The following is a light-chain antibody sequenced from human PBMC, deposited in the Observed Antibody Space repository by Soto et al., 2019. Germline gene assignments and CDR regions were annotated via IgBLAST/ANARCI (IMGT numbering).Light chain of an antibody. J-gene: IGLJ2*01. Sequence: SVLTQPPSVSAAPGQKVTISCSGSSANIGSNYVSWYQHIPGTAPKLVIYDSDKRPSEIPDRFSASKSGTSATLDITGLQTGDEADYYCGAWDGSLSVVLFGGGTKLTVL. CDR3: GAWDGSLSVVL. CDR2: DSD. V-gene: IGLV1-51*01. CDR1: SANIGSNY.